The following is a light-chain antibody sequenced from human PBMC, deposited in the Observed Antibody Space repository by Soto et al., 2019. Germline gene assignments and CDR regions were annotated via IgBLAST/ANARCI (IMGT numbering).Light chain of an antibody. Sequence: DIQMTQSPSTLSGSVGDRVTITCRASQTISSWLAWYQQKPVKAPKLLIYKASSLESGVPSRFSGSGSGTEFTLTISSLQPDDFATYYCQQYNSYTLTFGGGTKVDIK. J-gene: IGKJ4*01. V-gene: IGKV1-5*03. CDR3: QQYNSYTLT. CDR1: QTISSW. CDR2: KAS.